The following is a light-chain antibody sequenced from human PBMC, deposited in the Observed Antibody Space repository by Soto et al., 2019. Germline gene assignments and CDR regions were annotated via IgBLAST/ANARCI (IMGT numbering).Light chain of an antibody. J-gene: IGKJ2*01. Sequence: EIVLTQSPATLSLSPGERATLSCRASQSVSSYLAWYQQKPGQAPRLLIYDASNRATGIPARFSGSGSGKDFTLTISSLEPEDFAVYYCQQRSNWPTFGQGTKLEI. V-gene: IGKV3-11*01. CDR1: QSVSSY. CDR3: QQRSNWPT. CDR2: DAS.